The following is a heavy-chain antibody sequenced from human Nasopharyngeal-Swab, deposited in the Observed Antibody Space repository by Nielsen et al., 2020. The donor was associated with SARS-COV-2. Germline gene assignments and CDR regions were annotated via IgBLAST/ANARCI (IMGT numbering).Heavy chain of an antibody. CDR1: GGTLNGFH. CDR2: INHSGST. Sequence: SETLSLTCVVFGGTLNGFHWKWIRQTPGKGLEWIGEINHSGSTNYNPSLKSRVTISVDTSKNQFSLKLSSVTAADTAVYYCASGVLPAASPRGYYYYYYMDVWGKGTTVTVSS. CDR3: ASGVLPAASPRGYYYYYYMDV. V-gene: IGHV4-34*01. D-gene: IGHD2-2*01. J-gene: IGHJ6*03.